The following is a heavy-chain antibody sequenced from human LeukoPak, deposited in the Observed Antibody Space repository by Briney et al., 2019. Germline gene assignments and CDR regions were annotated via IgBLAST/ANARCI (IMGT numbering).Heavy chain of an antibody. CDR3: ARVVGGTMVRGVLLDY. D-gene: IGHD3-10*01. Sequence: GASVKVSCKASGYTFTGYYMHWVRQAPGQGLEWMGWINPNSGGTNYAQKFQGRVTMTGDTSISTAYMELSRLRSDDTAVYYCARVVGGTMVRGVLLDYWGQGTLVTVSS. CDR1: GYTFTGYY. CDR2: INPNSGGT. J-gene: IGHJ4*02. V-gene: IGHV1-2*02.